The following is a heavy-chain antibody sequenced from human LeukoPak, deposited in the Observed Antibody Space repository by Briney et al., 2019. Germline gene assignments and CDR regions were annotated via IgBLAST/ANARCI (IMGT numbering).Heavy chain of an antibody. Sequence: PSETLSLTCAVSGGSISSSNWWCWVRQPPGKGLEWIGEIYHSGSTNYNPSLKSRVTISVDKSKNQFSLKLSSVTAADTAVYYCARLDKTGYSSGWRAFDIWGQGTMVTVSS. CDR3: ARLDKTGYSSGWRAFDI. J-gene: IGHJ3*02. CDR1: GGSISSSNW. D-gene: IGHD6-25*01. CDR2: IYHSGST. V-gene: IGHV4-4*02.